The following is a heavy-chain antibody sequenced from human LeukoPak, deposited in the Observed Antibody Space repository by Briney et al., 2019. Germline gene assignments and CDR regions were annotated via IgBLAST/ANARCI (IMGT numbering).Heavy chain of an antibody. CDR2: IYYSGST. Sequence: SETLSLTCTVSGGSISSYYWSWIRQPPGKGLEWIGYIYYSGSTNYNPSLKRRVTISVDTSKNQFSLKLSSVTAADTAVYYCARVHNYYDSSGYYGYYYYYYMDVWGKGTTVTISS. CDR3: ARVHNYYDSSGYYGYYYYYYMDV. D-gene: IGHD3-22*01. J-gene: IGHJ6*03. V-gene: IGHV4-59*01. CDR1: GGSISSYY.